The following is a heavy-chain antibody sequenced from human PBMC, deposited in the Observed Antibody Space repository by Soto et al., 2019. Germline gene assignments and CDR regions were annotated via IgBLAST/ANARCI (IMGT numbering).Heavy chain of an antibody. CDR2: ISAYNGNT. CDR1: GYTFTSYG. Sequence: QVQLVQSGAEVKKPGASVKVSCKASGYTFTSYGISWVRQAPGQGLEWMGWISAYNGNTNYAQKLQGRVTMTTDTSTSTAYMELRSLRSDDTAVYYCARARGKTPVKGLGVLGVWGQGTTVTVSS. CDR3: ARARGKTPVKGLGVLGV. V-gene: IGHV1-18*01. J-gene: IGHJ6*02. D-gene: IGHD4-17*01.